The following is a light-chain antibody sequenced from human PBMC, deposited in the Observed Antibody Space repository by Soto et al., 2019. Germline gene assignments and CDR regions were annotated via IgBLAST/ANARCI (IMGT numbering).Light chain of an antibody. CDR2: GAS. Sequence: EIQMTQSPASLSSSVGDRVTITCRASQSISNYLNWYQHKPGKAPKLLIYGASGLESGVPSRFSGSGSGADFTLSISSLQPEDFATYYCQQTYSTPYTFGQGTNLEIK. CDR3: QQTYSTPYT. CDR1: QSISNY. J-gene: IGKJ2*01. V-gene: IGKV1-39*01.